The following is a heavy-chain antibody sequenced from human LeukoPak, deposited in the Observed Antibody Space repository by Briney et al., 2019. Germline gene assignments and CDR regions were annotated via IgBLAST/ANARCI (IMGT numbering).Heavy chain of an antibody. V-gene: IGHV4-59*01. J-gene: IGHJ2*01. CDR2: IYYSGST. CDR1: GGSISSYY. Sequence: SETLSLTCTVPGGSISSYYWSWIRQPPGKGLEWIGYIYYSGSTNYNPSLKSRVTISVDTSKNQFSLKLSSVTAADTAVYYCARGSYGDYGWYFDLWGRGTLVTVSS. CDR3: ARGSYGDYGWYFDL. D-gene: IGHD4-17*01.